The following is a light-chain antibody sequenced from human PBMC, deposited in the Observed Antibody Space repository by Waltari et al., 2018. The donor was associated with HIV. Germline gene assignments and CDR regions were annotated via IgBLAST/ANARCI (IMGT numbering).Light chain of an antibody. CDR2: EVT. J-gene: IGLJ3*02. V-gene: IGLV2-23*02. Sequence: QSALTQSASVSGSPGQSITIPCTGTSSAVGAYPLVSWYQQHPGEGPKLLSYEVTKRHPGVSTLFSGSKSGNTDSLTISGLQAEDEADYFCCSYAGSGLVFGGGTKLTVL. CDR3: CSYAGSGLV. CDR1: SSAVGAYPL.